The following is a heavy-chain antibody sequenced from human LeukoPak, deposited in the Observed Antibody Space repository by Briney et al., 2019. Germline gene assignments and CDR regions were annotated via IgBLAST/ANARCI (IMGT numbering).Heavy chain of an antibody. CDR1: GGSISSYY. Sequence: SETLSLTCTVSGGSISSYYWSWIRQPPGKGLEWIGYIYYSGSTNYNPSLKSRVTISVDTSKNQFSPKLSSVTAADTAVYYCARDRGSGNYDYWGQGTLVTVSS. CDR2: IYYSGST. CDR3: ARDRGSGNYDY. D-gene: IGHD1-26*01. J-gene: IGHJ4*02. V-gene: IGHV4-59*01.